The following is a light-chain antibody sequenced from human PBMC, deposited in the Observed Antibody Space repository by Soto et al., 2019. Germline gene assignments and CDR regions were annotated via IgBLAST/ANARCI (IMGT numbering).Light chain of an antibody. CDR2: GAS. CDR3: QQYNNWLWT. J-gene: IGKJ1*01. V-gene: IGKV3-15*01. Sequence: DIVMTQSPATLSVSPGERATLSCRASQSVSSNLAWYQQKPGQAPRLLIYGASTRATGIPARFSGSGSGTEFTLTISSLQSADFAVYYCQQYNNWLWTFGQGTKV. CDR1: QSVSSN.